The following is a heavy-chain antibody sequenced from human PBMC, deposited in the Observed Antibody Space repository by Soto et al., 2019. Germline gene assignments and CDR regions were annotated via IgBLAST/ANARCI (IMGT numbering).Heavy chain of an antibody. CDR3: AGRPKLDLLHPYNWFDP. Sequence: QVQLVQSGAEVKKPGSSVKVSCKASGGTFSSYAISWVRQAPGQGLEWMGGIIPIFGTANHAQKFQGRVTITADESTSTAYMELSSLRSEDTAVYYCAGRPKLDLLHPYNWFDPWGQGTLVTVSS. D-gene: IGHD1-7*01. V-gene: IGHV1-69*01. CDR1: GGTFSSYA. CDR2: IIPIFGTA. J-gene: IGHJ5*02.